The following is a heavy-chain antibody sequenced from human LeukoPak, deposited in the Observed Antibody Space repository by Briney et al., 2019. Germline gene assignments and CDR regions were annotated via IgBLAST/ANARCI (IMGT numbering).Heavy chain of an antibody. Sequence: SETLSLTCSVSGDSITGYYWGWIRQPPGKGLEWIGYIYYSGSTNYNPSLKSRVTISVDTSKNQFSLKLSSVTAADTAVYYCARAPGIMARGWFDPWGQGTLVTVSS. CDR3: ARAPGIMARGWFDP. J-gene: IGHJ5*02. CDR2: IYYSGST. D-gene: IGHD3-10*01. V-gene: IGHV4-59*01. CDR1: GDSITGYY.